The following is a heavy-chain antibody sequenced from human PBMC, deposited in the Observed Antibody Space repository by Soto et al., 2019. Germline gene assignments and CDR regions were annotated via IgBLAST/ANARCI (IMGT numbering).Heavy chain of an antibody. V-gene: IGHV3-48*03. CDR1: GFTFSSYE. Sequence: PGGSLRLSCAASGFTFSSYEMNWVRQAPGKGLEWVSYISSSGSTIYYADSVKGRFTISRDNAKNSLYLQMNSLRAEDTAVYYCARLYSSGWIDAFDIWGRGTMVTVS. CDR3: ARLYSSGWIDAFDI. CDR2: ISSSGSTI. D-gene: IGHD6-19*01. J-gene: IGHJ3*02.